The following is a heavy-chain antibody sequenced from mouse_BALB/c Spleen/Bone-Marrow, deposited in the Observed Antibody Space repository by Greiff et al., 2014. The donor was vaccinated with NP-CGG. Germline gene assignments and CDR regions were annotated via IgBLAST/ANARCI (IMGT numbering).Heavy chain of an antibody. Sequence: DVKLVESGGGLVKPGGSLKLSCAASGFTFSSYAMSLVRQTPEKRLEWVATISSGGSYTYYPDSVKGRFTISRDNAKNTLYLQMSSLRSEDTAMYYCARQGYHRYDGRGFDYWGQGTTLTVSS. D-gene: IGHD2-14*01. J-gene: IGHJ2*01. CDR3: ARQGYHRYDGRGFDY. CDR2: ISSGGSYT. V-gene: IGHV5-9-3*01. CDR1: GFTFSSYA.